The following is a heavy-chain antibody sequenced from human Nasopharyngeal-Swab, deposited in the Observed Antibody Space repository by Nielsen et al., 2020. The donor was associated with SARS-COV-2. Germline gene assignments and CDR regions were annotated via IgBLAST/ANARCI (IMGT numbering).Heavy chain of an antibody. V-gene: IGHV3-30*03. Sequence: GGSRRLSCAASGFTFSSYGMHWVRQAPGKGLEWVAVISYDGSNKYYADSVKGRFTISRDNSKNTLYLQMNSLRAEDTAVYYCARDRAAAGWVLTYYFDYWGQGTLVTVSS. D-gene: IGHD3-22*01. J-gene: IGHJ4*02. CDR2: ISYDGSNK. CDR3: ARDRAAAGWVLTYYFDY. CDR1: GFTFSSYG.